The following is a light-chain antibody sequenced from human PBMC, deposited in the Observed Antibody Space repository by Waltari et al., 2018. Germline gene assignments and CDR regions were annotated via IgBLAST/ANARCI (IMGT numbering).Light chain of an antibody. CDR1: SSDVGGYNY. V-gene: IGLV2-14*03. CDR3: SSYAGYSAVV. J-gene: IGLJ2*01. CDR2: DVS. Sequence: ASVSGSPGQSITISCTGTSSDVGGYNYVSWYQHHPGKAPKLIIYDVSRWPSGVSNRFSGSKSGNTASLTISGLQAEDDADYYGSSYAGYSAVVFGGGTKVTVL.